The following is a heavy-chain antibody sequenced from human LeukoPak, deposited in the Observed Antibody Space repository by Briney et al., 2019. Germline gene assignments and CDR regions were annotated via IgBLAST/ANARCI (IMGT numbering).Heavy chain of an antibody. CDR1: GGSFSDYY. CDR2: INHRGKT. Sequence: SETLSLTCAVHGGSFSDYYWSWIRQPPGKGLEWIGEINHRGKTNYKTSLKSRVTISIDTSKNQFYLKITSVTAADTAVYYCASPHQVRGLTVFDSWGQGTLVTVSS. CDR3: ASPHQVRGLTVFDS. D-gene: IGHD3-10*01. V-gene: IGHV4-34*01. J-gene: IGHJ4*02.